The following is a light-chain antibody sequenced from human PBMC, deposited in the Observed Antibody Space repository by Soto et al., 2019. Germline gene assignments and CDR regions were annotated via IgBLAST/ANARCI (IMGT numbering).Light chain of an antibody. CDR1: SSDVGGYNY. CDR3: SSYTRRRPYV. J-gene: IGLJ1*01. V-gene: IGLV2-14*03. CDR2: DVS. Sequence: QSVLTQPASVSGSPGQSITVSCTGTSSDVGGYNYVSWYQQHPGKAPKLMIYDVSNRPSGVSNRFSGSKSGNTASLTISGLQAEDEADYYCSSYTRRRPYVSGSGTKVTVL.